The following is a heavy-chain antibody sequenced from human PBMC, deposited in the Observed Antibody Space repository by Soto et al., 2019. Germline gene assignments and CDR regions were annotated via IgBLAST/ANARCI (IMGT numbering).Heavy chain of an antibody. V-gene: IGHV3-33*01. CDR1: GFTFSSYG. D-gene: IGHD2-21*01. CDR3: AREGDRVYCGYQLEWFDP. Sequence: QVQLVEAGGGVVQPGRSLRLSCAASGFTFSSYGMHWVRQAPGKGLEWVPVIWYDGSNKYYADSVKGRFPISRDNSKNTLYLQMNSQRAEDTAVYYCAREGDRVYCGYQLEWFDPWGQGTLVTVSS. CDR2: IWYDGSNK. J-gene: IGHJ5*02.